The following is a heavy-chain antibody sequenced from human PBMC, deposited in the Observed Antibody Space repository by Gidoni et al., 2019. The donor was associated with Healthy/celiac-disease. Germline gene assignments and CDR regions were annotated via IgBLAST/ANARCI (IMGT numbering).Heavy chain of an antibody. V-gene: IGHV3-11*01. D-gene: IGHD3-22*01. CDR3: ARHYYYDSSGYYYWYFDL. CDR1: GFTFSDYY. J-gene: IGHJ2*01. CDR2: ISSSGSTI. Sequence: LVKPGGSLRLSCAASGFTFSDYYMSWIRQAPGKGLAWVSYISSSGSTIYYADSVKGRFTISRDNAKNSLYLQMNSLRAEDTAVYYCARHYYYDSSGYYYWYFDLWGRGTLVTVSS.